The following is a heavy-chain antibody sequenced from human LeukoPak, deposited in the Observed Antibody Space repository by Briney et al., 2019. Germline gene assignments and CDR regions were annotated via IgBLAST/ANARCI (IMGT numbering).Heavy chain of an antibody. J-gene: IGHJ4*02. CDR2: INPNSGGT. D-gene: IGHD3-16*01. Sequence: ASVKVSCKASGYTFTGYYMHWVRQAPGQGLEWMGWINPNSGGTNYAQKFQGGVTMTRDTSISTAYMELSRLRSDDTAVYYCARDLRLRLGEFDDYWGQGTLVTVSS. V-gene: IGHV1-2*02. CDR3: ARDLRLRLGEFDDY. CDR1: GYTFTGYY.